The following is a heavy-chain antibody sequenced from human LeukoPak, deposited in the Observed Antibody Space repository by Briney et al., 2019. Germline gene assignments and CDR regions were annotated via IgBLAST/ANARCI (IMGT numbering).Heavy chain of an antibody. D-gene: IGHD3-3*01. CDR1: GFTFSSYA. J-gene: IGHJ4*02. CDR2: ISGSGGST. V-gene: IGHV3-23*01. CDR3: AKDFDIREADY. Sequence: GALILSCAASGFTFSSYAMSWVRQAPGKGLEWVSAISGSGGSTFYADSVKGRFTISRDNSKNTLYLQMNSLRAEDTAVYYCAKDFDIREADYWGQGTLVTVSS.